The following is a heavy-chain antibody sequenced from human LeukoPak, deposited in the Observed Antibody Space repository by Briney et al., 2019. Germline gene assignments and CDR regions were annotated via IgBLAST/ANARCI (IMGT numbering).Heavy chain of an antibody. V-gene: IGHV3-7*01. CDR2: IKQDGSEK. J-gene: IGHJ4*02. D-gene: IGHD3-22*01. Sequence: GGSLRLSCAASGFTFSSYWMSWVRQAPGKGLEWVANIKQDGSEKYYVDSVKGRFTISRDNAKNSLYLQMNSLRAEDTAVYYCARGSPSNYYDSSGLDYWGQGTLVTVSS. CDR3: ARGSPSNYYDSSGLDY. CDR1: GFTFSSYW.